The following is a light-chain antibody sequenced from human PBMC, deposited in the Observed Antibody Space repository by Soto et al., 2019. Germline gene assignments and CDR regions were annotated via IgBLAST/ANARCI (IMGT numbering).Light chain of an antibody. CDR1: QDITNY. CDR2: DAS. Sequence: DIQMTQSPSSLSASVGDRVTITCQASQDITNYLNWYQQKPGKAPKLLIYDASNLETGVPSRFSGSGSGTDFTFTISSLQPEDIATYDNLQATFGPGTRVDIK. CDR3: LQAT. V-gene: IGKV1-33*01. J-gene: IGKJ3*01.